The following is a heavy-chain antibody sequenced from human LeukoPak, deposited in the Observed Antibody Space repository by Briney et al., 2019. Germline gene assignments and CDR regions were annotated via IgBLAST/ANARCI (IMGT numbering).Heavy chain of an antibody. CDR2: ISYDGSNK. Sequence: GGSLRLSCAASGFTFGSYAMHWVRQAPGKGLEWVAVISYDGSNKYYADSVKGRFTISRDNSKNTLYLQMNSLRAEDTAVYYCARDWEYQLLSYGMDVWGQGTTVTVSS. D-gene: IGHD2-2*01. V-gene: IGHV3-30-3*01. CDR3: ARDWEYQLLSYGMDV. CDR1: GFTFGSYA. J-gene: IGHJ6*02.